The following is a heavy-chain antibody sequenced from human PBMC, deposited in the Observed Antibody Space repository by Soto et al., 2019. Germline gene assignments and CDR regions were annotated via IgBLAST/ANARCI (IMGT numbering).Heavy chain of an antibody. J-gene: IGHJ5*02. V-gene: IGHV3-74*01. CDR2: ITSDGKSK. CDR3: ARESGDWPLNWFDP. D-gene: IGHD2-21*02. CDR1: GFNFSNHW. Sequence: GGTLRLSCAASGFNFSNHWMHWVRQRPAEGLVWVSRITSDGKSKAYAESVKGRFAISRDNAKNTLYLQMNGLTAEDTAVYYCARESGDWPLNWFDPWGQGTLVTVSS.